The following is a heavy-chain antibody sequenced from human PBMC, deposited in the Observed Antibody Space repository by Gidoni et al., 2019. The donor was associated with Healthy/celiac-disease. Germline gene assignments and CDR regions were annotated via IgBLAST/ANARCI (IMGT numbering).Heavy chain of an antibody. CDR2: IKQDGSEK. D-gene: IGHD2-2*01. Sequence: EVQLVESGGGLVQPGGSLRLSCAASGFTFSSEWMRWVRQAPGKGAEWGANIKQDGSEKYYVDSVKGRFTISRDNAKNSLYLQMNSLRAEDTAVYYCARGTDIVVVPAALGGPYYFDYWGQGTLVTVSS. V-gene: IGHV3-7*01. CDR3: ARGTDIVVVPAALGGPYYFDY. CDR1: GFTFSSEW. J-gene: IGHJ4*02.